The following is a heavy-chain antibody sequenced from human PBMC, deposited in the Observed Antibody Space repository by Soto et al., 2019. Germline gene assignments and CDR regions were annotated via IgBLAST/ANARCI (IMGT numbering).Heavy chain of an antibody. CDR2: ISGSGGST. V-gene: IGHV3-23*01. J-gene: IGHJ4*02. D-gene: IGHD3-22*01. Sequence: GGSLRLSCAASGFTFSSDAMSWVRQAPGKVLEWVSAISGSGGSTYYADSVKGRFTISRDNSKNTLYLQMNSLRAEDTAVYYCAKTEGDYYDSSGHNYWGQGTLVNVSS. CDR1: GFTFSSDA. CDR3: AKTEGDYYDSSGHNY.